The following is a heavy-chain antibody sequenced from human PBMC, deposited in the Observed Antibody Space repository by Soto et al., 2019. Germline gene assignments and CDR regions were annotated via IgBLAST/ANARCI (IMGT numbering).Heavy chain of an antibody. V-gene: IGHV1-18*01. J-gene: IGHJ3*02. CDR2: ISAYNGNT. CDR3: ARVAGVGGSGNDAFQI. D-gene: IGHD2-15*01. CDR1: GYTFTSYG. Sequence: ASVKVSCKASGYTFTSYGISWVRQAPGQGLEWMGWISAYNGNTNYAQKFQGRVTMTKNTSISTAYMELSSLRSEDTAVYYCARVAGVGGSGNDAFQIWGQGTLVT.